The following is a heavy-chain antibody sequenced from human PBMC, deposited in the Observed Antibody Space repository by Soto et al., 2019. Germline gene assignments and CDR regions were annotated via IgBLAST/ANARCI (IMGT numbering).Heavy chain of an antibody. CDR2: INPSGGST. D-gene: IGHD4-17*01. CDR3: ARDSNHYGDYSVLYP. CDR1: GYTFTSYY. J-gene: IGHJ5*02. V-gene: IGHV1-46*01. Sequence: ASVKVSCKASGYTFTSYYMHWVRQAPGQGLEWMGIINPSGGSTSYAQKFQGRVTMTRDTSTSTVYMELSSLRSEDTAVYYSARDSNHYGDYSVLYPWGQGTLVTVSS.